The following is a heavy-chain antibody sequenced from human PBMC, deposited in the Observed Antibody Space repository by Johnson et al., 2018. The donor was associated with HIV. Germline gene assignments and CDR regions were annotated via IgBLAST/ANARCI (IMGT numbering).Heavy chain of an antibody. CDR2: INGDGSGI. CDR3: ASFWATGAFDI. D-gene: IGHD3-10*01. Sequence: VQLVESGGGLVQPGGSLRLSCAASGFTFSSYWMYWVRQGPGKGLVWVSRINGDGSGITYADSVKGRFTISRDNAKNTLYLQMNSLRAEDTAVYYCASFWATGAFDIWGQGTMVTVSS. V-gene: IGHV3-74*02. J-gene: IGHJ3*02. CDR1: GFTFSSYW.